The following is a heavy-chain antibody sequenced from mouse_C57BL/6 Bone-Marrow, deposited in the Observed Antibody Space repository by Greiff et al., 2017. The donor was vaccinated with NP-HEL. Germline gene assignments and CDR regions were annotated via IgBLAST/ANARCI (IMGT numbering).Heavy chain of an antibody. CDR2: ISSGGSYT. J-gene: IGHJ2*01. CDR1: GFTFSSYG. CDR3: ASQPYFDY. V-gene: IGHV5-6*01. Sequence: EVKLVESGGDLVKPGGSLKLSCAASGFTFSSYGMSWVRQTPDKRLEWVATISSGGSYTYYLDSVKGRFTISRDNAKNTLYLQMSSLKSEDTAMYYCASQPYFDYWGQGTTLTVSS.